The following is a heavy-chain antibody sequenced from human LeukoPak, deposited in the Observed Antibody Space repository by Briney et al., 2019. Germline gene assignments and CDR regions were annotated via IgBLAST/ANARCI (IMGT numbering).Heavy chain of an antibody. J-gene: IGHJ4*02. Sequence: SETLSLTCTVSGGSISSYYWSWIRQPPGKGLEWIGYIYYSGSTNYNPSLKSRVTISVDTSKNQFSLKLSSVTAADTAVYYCARGGITMVRGVLDYWGQGTLVTVSS. D-gene: IGHD3-10*01. V-gene: IGHV4-59*01. CDR3: ARGGITMVRGVLDY. CDR2: IYYSGST. CDR1: GGSISSYY.